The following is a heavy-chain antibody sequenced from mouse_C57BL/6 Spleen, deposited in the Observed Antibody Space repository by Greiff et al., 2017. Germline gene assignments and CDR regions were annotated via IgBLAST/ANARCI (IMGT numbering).Heavy chain of an antibody. V-gene: IGHV1-52*01. CDR1: GYTFTSYW. Sequence: QVQLQPPGAELVRPGSSVKLSCKASGYTFTSYWMHWVKQRPIQGLEWIGNIDPSDSETHYNQKFKDKATLTVDKSSSTAYMQLSSLTSEDSAVYYCARGGGRGGYFDVWGTGTTVTVSS. CDR2: IDPSDSET. D-gene: IGHD3-3*01. CDR3: ARGGGRGGYFDV. J-gene: IGHJ1*03.